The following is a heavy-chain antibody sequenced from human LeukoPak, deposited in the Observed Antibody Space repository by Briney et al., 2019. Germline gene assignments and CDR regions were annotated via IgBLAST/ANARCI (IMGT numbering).Heavy chain of an antibody. J-gene: IGHJ4*02. Sequence: PGGSLRLSCAASGFSFSSFAMQWVRQAPGKGLEWVTVISFDGSDKFYTDSVKGRFTISRENSKNTLYLQMNNLTAEDTAVYYCATVGIRTASDNWGQGTLVSVSS. V-gene: IGHV3-30*04. CDR3: ATVGIRTASDN. D-gene: IGHD1-14*01. CDR1: GFSFSSFA. CDR2: ISFDGSDK.